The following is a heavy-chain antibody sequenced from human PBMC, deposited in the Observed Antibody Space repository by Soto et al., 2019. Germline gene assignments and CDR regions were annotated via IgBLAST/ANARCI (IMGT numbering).Heavy chain of an antibody. Sequence: SETLSLTCAVYGGSFSDYSWTWIRQPPGKGLEWIGEISHSGSTYYNPSLKSRVTISVDTSKNQFSLKLSSVTAADTAVYYCATSNWFDPWGQGTLVTVSS. CDR1: GGSFSDYS. J-gene: IGHJ5*02. CDR3: ATSNWFDP. V-gene: IGHV4-34*01. CDR2: ISHSGST.